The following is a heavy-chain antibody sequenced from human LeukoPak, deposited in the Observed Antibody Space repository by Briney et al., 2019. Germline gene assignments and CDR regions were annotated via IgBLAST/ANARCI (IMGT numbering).Heavy chain of an antibody. CDR2: NSGSGGST. V-gene: IGHV3-23*01. J-gene: IGHJ4*02. D-gene: IGHD3-3*01. Sequence: GGSLRLSCAASGLTFSSYAMSWVRQAAGKGLEWVSANSGSGGSTYYADFVKGRFTISRDNSKNTLYLQMNSLRAEDTAVYYCAKVDRYDFWSGYYATFDYWGQGTLVTVSS. CDR3: AKVDRYDFWSGYYATFDY. CDR1: GLTFSSYA.